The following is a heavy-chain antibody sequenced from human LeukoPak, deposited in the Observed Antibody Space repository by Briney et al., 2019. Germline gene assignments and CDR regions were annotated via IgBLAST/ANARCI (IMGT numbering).Heavy chain of an antibody. D-gene: IGHD2-15*01. CDR2: MYYSGST. J-gene: IGHJ5*02. CDR3: ARGTVGYCSGGSCQGWFDP. V-gene: IGHV4-59*05. CDR1: GGSISSYY. Sequence: SETLSLTCTVSGGSISSYYWSWIRQPPGKGLEWIGSMYYSGSTYYNPSLKSRVTISVDTSKNQFSLKLSSVTAADTAVYYCARGTVGYCSGGSCQGWFDPWGQGTLVTVSS.